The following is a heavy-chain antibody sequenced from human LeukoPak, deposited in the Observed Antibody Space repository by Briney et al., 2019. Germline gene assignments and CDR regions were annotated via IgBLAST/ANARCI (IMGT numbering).Heavy chain of an antibody. CDR2: ISSNGGST. CDR3: AHLALGEPFDY. D-gene: IGHD3-10*01. J-gene: IGHJ4*02. V-gene: IGHV3-64*01. CDR1: GFTFSSYA. Sequence: GGSLRLSCAASGFTFSSYAMHWVRQAPGKGLEYVSAISSNGGSTYYANSVKGRFTISRDNSKNTLYLQMNSLRAEDTSVYYCAHLALGEPFDYWGQGTLVTVSS.